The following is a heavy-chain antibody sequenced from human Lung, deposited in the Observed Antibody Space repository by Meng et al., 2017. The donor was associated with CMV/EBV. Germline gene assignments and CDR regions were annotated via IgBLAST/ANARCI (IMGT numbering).Heavy chain of an antibody. D-gene: IGHD2-21*01. CDR2: INPNSGGT. J-gene: IGHJ4*02. Sequence: ASXKVSCKASGYTFTDYYMHWVRQAPGQGLEWMGWINPNSGGTNFVQKFQGRVTMTRDTSISTVYMELSRLRSDDTAVYYCARGSYSDYWGQGPLVTVSS. V-gene: IGHV1-2*02. CDR1: GYTFTDYY. CDR3: ARGSYSDY.